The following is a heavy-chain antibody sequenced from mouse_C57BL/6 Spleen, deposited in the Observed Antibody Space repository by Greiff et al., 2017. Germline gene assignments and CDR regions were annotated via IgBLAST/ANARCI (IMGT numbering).Heavy chain of an antibody. CDR2: IYPGDGDT. CDR1: GYAFSSYW. J-gene: IGHJ1*03. CDR3: ARGRDGYYAHVDG. Sequence: QVQLQQSGAELVKPGASVKISCKASGYAFSSYWMNWVKQRPGKGLEWIGQIYPGDGDTNYNGKFKGKATLTADQSSSTAYMQLSSLTSEDSAVYFCARGRDGYYAHVDGWGTGTTVTASS. V-gene: IGHV1-80*01. D-gene: IGHD2-3*01.